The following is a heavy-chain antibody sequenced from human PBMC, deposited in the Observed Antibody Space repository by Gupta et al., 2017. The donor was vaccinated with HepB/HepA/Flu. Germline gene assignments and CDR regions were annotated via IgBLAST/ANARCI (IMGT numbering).Heavy chain of an antibody. CDR3: ARWELGAFDI. V-gene: IGHV4-59*01. Sequence: QVQLLESGPGLAKPSETLSLTCIVSGGSISGDYWSWIRQPPGKGLEYIGHIFYSGFTKYNPSLKSRVSISVDTSTSQFSLKLSFVTPADTAIYYCARWELGAFDIWGQGMMVTVSS. D-gene: IGHD1-26*01. CDR1: GGSISGDY. CDR2: IFYSGFT. J-gene: IGHJ3*02.